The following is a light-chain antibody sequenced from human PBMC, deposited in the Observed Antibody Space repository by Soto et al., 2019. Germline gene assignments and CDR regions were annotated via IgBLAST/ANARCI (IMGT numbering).Light chain of an antibody. Sequence: QPVLTQPPSASGSPGQSVTIPCTGTNSDVGAYNYVSWYQQYPGKVPKLIMYEVNKRPSGVPHRLSGSKSGNTSSLTVSGLQAEDDADYYCSSFAGAPVIFGGGTKLTFL. V-gene: IGLV2-8*01. CDR3: SSFAGAPVI. CDR2: EVN. CDR1: NSDVGAYNY. J-gene: IGLJ2*01.